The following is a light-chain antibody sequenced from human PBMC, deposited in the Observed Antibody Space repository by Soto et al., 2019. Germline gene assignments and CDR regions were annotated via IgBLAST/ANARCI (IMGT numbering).Light chain of an antibody. CDR1: SSNIGSNY. CDR3: AAWDDSLSGVV. Sequence: QAVLTQPPSASGTPGQRVTISCSGSSSNIGSNYVYWYQQLPGTAPKLLIYSNNQRPSGVPDRFSGSKSGTSASLAISGLRSEDEAYYDCAAWDDSLSGVVFGGGTKLTV. J-gene: IGLJ2*01. CDR2: SNN. V-gene: IGLV1-47*02.